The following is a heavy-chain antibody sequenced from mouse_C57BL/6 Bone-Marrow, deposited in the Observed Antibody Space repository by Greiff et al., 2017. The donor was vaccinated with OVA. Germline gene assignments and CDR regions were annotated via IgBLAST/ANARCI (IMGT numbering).Heavy chain of an antibody. Sequence: EVQLVESGPGLVKPSQSLSLTCSVTGYSITSGYYWNWIRQFPGNKLEWMGYISYDGSNNYNPSLKNRISITRDTSKNQFLLKLNSVTTEDTATYYCARGDGSGAMDYWGQGTSVTVSS. CDR3: ARGDGSGAMDY. D-gene: IGHD1-1*01. CDR2: ISYDGSN. J-gene: IGHJ4*01. CDR1: GYSITSGYY. V-gene: IGHV3-6*01.